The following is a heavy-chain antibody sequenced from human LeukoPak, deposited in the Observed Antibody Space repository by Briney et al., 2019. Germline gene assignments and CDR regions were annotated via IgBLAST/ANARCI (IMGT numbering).Heavy chain of an antibody. Sequence: GGSLRLSCAASGFTFSRYIMNWVRQAPGKGLEWVSYISDSGNTIHYADSVKGRFTISRDNAKNSLFLQMNSLRVEDTSVFYCARDQGGYNYGRGYFDYWGRGTLVAVSS. CDR1: GFTFSRYI. J-gene: IGHJ4*02. V-gene: IGHV3-48*01. CDR3: ARDQGGYNYGRGYFDY. CDR2: ISDSGNTI. D-gene: IGHD5-24*01.